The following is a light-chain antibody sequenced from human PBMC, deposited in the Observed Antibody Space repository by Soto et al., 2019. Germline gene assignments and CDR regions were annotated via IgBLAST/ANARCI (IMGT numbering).Light chain of an antibody. CDR3: QQYNDWWT. Sequence: ETVMTQSPATLSVSLGERATVSCRACQSVRSKVAWYQQRPGQAPRLLIYGASTRATGIPARFSGSGSGTEFTLTISSLQSEDFAVYYCQQYNDWWTFGQGTKVEIK. V-gene: IGKV3-15*01. CDR2: GAS. CDR1: QSVRSK. J-gene: IGKJ1*01.